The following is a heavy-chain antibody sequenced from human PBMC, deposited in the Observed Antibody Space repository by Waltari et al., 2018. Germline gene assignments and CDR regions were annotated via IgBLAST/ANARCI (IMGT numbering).Heavy chain of an antibody. D-gene: IGHD3-22*01. CDR3: ARGMESSGYYYVFDY. CDR2: INHSGST. Sequence: QVQLQQWGAGLLKPSETLSLTCAVYGGSFSGYYWSWIRQPPGKGLEWIGEINHSGSTNYNPSRKSRVTISVDTSKNQFSLKLSSVTAADTAVYYCARGMESSGYYYVFDYWGQGTLVTVSS. V-gene: IGHV4-34*01. J-gene: IGHJ4*02. CDR1: GGSFSGYY.